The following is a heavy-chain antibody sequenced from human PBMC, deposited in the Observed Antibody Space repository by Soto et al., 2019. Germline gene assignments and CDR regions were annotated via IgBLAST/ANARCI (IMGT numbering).Heavy chain of an antibody. CDR1: GITFSSFA. CDR2: ISGSGDGT. Sequence: PGGSLRLSCAASGITFSSFALSWVRQAPGKGLEWVSAISGSGDGTDYADSVKGRFTISRDNSKNMLYLQMNSLRAEDTAVYYCAGPGYSSQDYWGQGALVTLSS. V-gene: IGHV3-23*01. CDR3: AGPGYSSQDY. D-gene: IGHD5-18*01. J-gene: IGHJ4*02.